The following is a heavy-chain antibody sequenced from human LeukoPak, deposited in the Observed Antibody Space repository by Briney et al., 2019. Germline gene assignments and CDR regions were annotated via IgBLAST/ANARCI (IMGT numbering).Heavy chain of an antibody. CDR3: ATYNDSSGFLSDY. Sequence: SETLSLTCAVYGGSFSGYYWSWIRQPPGKGLEWIGEINHSGSTNYNPSLKSRVTISVDTSKNQFSLKLSSVTAADTAVYYCATYNDSSGFLSDYWGQGTLVTVSS. J-gene: IGHJ4*02. CDR1: GGSFSGYY. D-gene: IGHD3-22*01. CDR2: INHSGST. V-gene: IGHV4-34*01.